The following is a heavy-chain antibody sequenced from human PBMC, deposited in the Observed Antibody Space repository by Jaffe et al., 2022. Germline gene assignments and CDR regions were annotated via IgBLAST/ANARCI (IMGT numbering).Heavy chain of an antibody. CDR2: IRYDGSNK. CDR3: AKDRDYGDYYMDV. J-gene: IGHJ6*03. Sequence: QVQLVESGGGVVQPGGSLRLSCAASGFTFSSYGMHWVRQAPGKGLEWVAFIRYDGSNKYYADSVKGRFTISRDNSKNTLYLQMNSLRAEDTAVYYCAKDRDYGDYYMDVWGKGTTVTVSS. CDR1: GFTFSSYG. V-gene: IGHV3-30*02. D-gene: IGHD4-17*01.